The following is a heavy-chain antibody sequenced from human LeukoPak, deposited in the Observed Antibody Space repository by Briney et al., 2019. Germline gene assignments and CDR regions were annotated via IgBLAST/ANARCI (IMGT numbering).Heavy chain of an antibody. J-gene: IGHJ4*02. CDR2: IGTTGDT. V-gene: IGHV3-13*01. CDR1: GFTFSGAD. Sequence: GGSLRLSCAASGFTFSGADMHWVRQGTGKGLEWVSAIGTTGDTYYLDSVRGRFTISRENAKNSLYLQMNSVRDGDTAVYYCVRGRGQNSVSNSQGLVYWGQGTLVTVSS. D-gene: IGHD1-26*01. CDR3: VRGRGQNSVSNSQGLVY.